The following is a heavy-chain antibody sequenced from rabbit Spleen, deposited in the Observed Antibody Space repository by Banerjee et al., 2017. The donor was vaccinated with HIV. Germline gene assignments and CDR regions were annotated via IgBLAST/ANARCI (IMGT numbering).Heavy chain of an antibody. Sequence: QEQLEESGGDLVKPEGSLTLTCTASGFSFNNGYDMCWVRQAPGKGLEWIACIYAGSSGGTYSATWAKGRFSISKTSSTTVTLQMTTLTAADTATYFCARDTGTSFSTYGMDLWGQGTLVTVS. CDR2: IYAGSSGGT. V-gene: IGHV1S45*01. CDR1: GFSFNNGYD. J-gene: IGHJ6*01. CDR3: ARDTGTSFSTYGMDL. D-gene: IGHD8-1*01.